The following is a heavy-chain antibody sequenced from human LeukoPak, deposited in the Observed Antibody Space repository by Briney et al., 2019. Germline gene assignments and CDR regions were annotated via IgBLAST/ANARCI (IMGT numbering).Heavy chain of an antibody. CDR2: INPNSGGT. CDR3: ARGPHWDPHFDY. J-gene: IGHJ4*02. CDR1: GFTFTAYY. V-gene: IGHV1-2*02. Sequence: ASVKVSCKASGFTFTAYYMHWVRQAPGQGLEWMGLINPNSGGTNYAQKFQGRVTMTRDTYISTAYMELSRLRSDDTAVYYCARGPHWDPHFDYWGQGTLVTVSS. D-gene: IGHD7-27*01.